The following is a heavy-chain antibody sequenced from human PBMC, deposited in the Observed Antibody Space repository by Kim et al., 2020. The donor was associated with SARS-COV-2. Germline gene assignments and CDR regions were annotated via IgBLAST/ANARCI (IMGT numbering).Heavy chain of an antibody. CDR3: ARGPYYYDSSGYYYGY. CDR1: GGTFSSYA. V-gene: IGHV1-69*13. D-gene: IGHD3-22*01. J-gene: IGHJ4*02. CDR2: IIPIFGTA. Sequence: SVKVSCKASGGTFSSYAISWVRQAPGQGLEWMGGIIPIFGTANYAQKFQGRVTITADESTSTAYMELSSLRSEDTAVYYCARGPYYYDSSGYYYGYWGQGTLVTVSS.